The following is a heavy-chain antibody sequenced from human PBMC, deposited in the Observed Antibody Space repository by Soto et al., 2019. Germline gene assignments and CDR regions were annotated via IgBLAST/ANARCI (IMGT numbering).Heavy chain of an antibody. CDR1: GFTFSGSA. CDR3: VTGVAVTSIPY. CDR2: IRSKANDYAT. Sequence: EVQLVESGGGLVQPGGSLKLSCAASGFTFSGSAMHWVRQASGKGLEWVGRIRSKANDYATAYAASLKGKFTISRDDSKNTAYLQINSLKAEDTAVYYCVTGVAVTSIPYWGQGTLVTVSS. V-gene: IGHV3-73*02. J-gene: IGHJ4*02. D-gene: IGHD6-19*01.